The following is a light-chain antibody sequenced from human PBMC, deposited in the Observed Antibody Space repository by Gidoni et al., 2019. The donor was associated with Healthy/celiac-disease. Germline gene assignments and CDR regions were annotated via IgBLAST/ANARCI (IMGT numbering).Light chain of an antibody. CDR3: QQSYSTPLT. V-gene: IGKV1-39*01. CDR2: AAS. Sequence: DVQMSQSPSSLSASVGDRVTITCRASQSISSYLNWYQQKPGQAPKLLIYAASSLQSGVPSRFSVSGSGTDFTLTISSLQPEDFATYYCQQSYSTPLTFGGGTKVEIQ. J-gene: IGKJ4*01. CDR1: QSISSY.